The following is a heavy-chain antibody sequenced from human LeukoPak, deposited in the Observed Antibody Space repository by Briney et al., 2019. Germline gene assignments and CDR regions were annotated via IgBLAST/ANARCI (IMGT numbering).Heavy chain of an antibody. J-gene: IGHJ3*02. D-gene: IGHD4-17*01. V-gene: IGHV3-9*03. CDR3: AKDIDDYGDLSAFDI. CDR2: ISWNSGSI. CDR1: GFTFDDYA. Sequence: PGRSLRLSCAASGFTFDDYAMHWVRQAPGKGLEWVSGISWNSGSIGYADSVEGRFTISRDNAKNSLYLQMNSLRAEDMALYYCAKDIDDYGDLSAFDIWGQGTMVTVSS.